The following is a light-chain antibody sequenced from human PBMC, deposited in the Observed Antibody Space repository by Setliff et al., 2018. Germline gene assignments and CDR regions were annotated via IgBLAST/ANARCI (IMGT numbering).Light chain of an antibody. V-gene: IGLV1-44*01. CDR1: SSNIGVNV. CDR2: NNY. CDR3: CSYTDSSDLYV. J-gene: IGLJ1*01. Sequence: QSVLSQPPSASGTPGQRVTISCSGSSSNIGVNVVNWYQHLPGTSPKLLIYNNYQRPSGVPDRFSGSKSGNTASLTVSGLQPEDEADYYCCSYTDSSDLYVFGSGTKVTVL.